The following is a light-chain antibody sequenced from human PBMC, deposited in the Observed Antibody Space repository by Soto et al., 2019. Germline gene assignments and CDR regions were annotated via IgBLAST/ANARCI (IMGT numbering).Light chain of an antibody. Sequence: QSLLAQPASVSGSPGQSITISCTGTSSDVGGYSRVSWYQHHPGKAPKLMIYEVSDRPSGVSNRFSGSKSGNTASLTIPGLQAEDEADYYCNSYTSSNTRVFGTGTKVTVL. CDR1: SSDVGGYSR. J-gene: IGLJ1*01. CDR2: EVS. V-gene: IGLV2-14*01. CDR3: NSYTSSNTRV.